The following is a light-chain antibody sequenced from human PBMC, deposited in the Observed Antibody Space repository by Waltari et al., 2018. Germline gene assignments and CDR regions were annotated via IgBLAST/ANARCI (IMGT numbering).Light chain of an antibody. CDR1: RAITNY. J-gene: IGKJ4*01. Sequence: DIQMTQSPSSVSASVGDRVTITCRASRAITNYVNWYQQRPGLAPKLLIYAASTLQGGVPTRFSGSGSVTDFTLTISSLQIEDFATYYCQQSHSAPLAFGGGTRLEI. CDR3: QQSHSAPLA. V-gene: IGKV1-39*01. CDR2: AAS.